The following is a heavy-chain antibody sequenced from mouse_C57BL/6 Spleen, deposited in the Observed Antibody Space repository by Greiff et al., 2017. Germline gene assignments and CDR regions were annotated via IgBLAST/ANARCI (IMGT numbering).Heavy chain of an antibody. Sequence: EVKLVESVAELVRPGASVKLSCTASGFNIKNTYMHWVKQRPEQGLEWIGRIDPANGNTKYAPKFQGKATITADTSSNTAYLQLSSLTSEDTAIYYCARTMVTGGGEYFDYWGQGTTLTVSS. CDR3: ARTMVTGGGEYFDY. CDR1: GFNIKNTY. CDR2: IDPANGNT. J-gene: IGHJ2*01. D-gene: IGHD2-1*01. V-gene: IGHV14-3*01.